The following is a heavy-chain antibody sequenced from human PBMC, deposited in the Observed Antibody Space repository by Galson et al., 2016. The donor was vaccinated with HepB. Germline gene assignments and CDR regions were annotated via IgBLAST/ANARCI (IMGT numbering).Heavy chain of an antibody. CDR1: GYTFNTYN. V-gene: IGHV1-46*02. J-gene: IGHJ4*02. CDR3: ARELDHSFYFDY. CDR2: IKPSGGNT. Sequence: SVKASCKASGYTFNTYNMHWVPQAPGQGLEWMGIIKPSGGNTIYAQKFQDRITMTRDTSTSTVYMELISLRSEDTAVYYCARELDHSFYFDYWGQGTLLTVSS. D-gene: IGHD1-14*01.